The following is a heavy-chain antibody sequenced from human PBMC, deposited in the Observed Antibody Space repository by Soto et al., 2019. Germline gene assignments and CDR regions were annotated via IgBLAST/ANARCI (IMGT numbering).Heavy chain of an antibody. J-gene: IGHJ3*01. CDR2: ISGSGGDT. CDR3: AKRRDGFDV. CDR1: GFTFSSYA. V-gene: IGHV3-23*01. Sequence: GGSLRLSCAASGFTFSSYAMSWVRQAPGKGLEWVLAISGSGGDTYYGDSVKGRFTISRDNLRNTLFLQMNSLRAEDTAIYYCAKRRDGFDVWGQGTVVTVSS.